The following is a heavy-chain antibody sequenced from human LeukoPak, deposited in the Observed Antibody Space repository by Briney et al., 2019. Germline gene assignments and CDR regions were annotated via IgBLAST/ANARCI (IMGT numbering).Heavy chain of an antibody. CDR2: INHSGST. J-gene: IGHJ4*02. D-gene: IGHD3-10*01. CDR3: ARADMVRGVIGY. V-gene: IGHV4-34*01. CDR1: GGSFSGYY. Sequence: PSETLSLTCAVYGGSFSGYYWSWIRQPPGKGLEWIGEINHSGSTNYNPSPKSRVTISVDTSKNQFSLKLSSVTAADTAVYYCARADMVRGVIGYWGQGTLVTVSS.